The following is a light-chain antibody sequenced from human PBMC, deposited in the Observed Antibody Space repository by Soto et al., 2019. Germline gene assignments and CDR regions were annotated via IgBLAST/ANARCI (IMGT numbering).Light chain of an antibody. Sequence: LTQPASVSGSPGQSITISCTGTSSDVGSYNLVSWYQQHPGKAPKLMIYEGSKRPSGVSNRFSGSKSGNTASLTISGLQAEDETDYYCCSYAGSSTLDYVFGTGTKVTVL. CDR2: EGS. V-gene: IGLV2-23*01. CDR1: SSDVGSYNL. J-gene: IGLJ1*01. CDR3: CSYAGSSTLDYV.